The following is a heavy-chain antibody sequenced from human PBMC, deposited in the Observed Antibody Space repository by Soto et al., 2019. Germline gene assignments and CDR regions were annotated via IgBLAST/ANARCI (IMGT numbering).Heavy chain of an antibody. CDR3: ARCYCSGGSCYGPIEGLFYYCDY. Sequence: ETLSLTSTVSGGSISSSSYYWGWFRQPPGEGLEWIGSIYYSGSIHYNPSPKSRVTTSVDTSKNQFPLKLSSVTAADTAVYYCARCYCSGGSCYGPIEGLFYYCDYWGQGTLVTVSS. CDR1: GGSISSSSYY. J-gene: IGHJ4*02. D-gene: IGHD2-15*01. V-gene: IGHV4-39*01. CDR2: IYYSGSI.